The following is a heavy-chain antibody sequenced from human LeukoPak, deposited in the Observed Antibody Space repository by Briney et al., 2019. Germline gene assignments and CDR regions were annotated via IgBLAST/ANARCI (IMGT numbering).Heavy chain of an antibody. V-gene: IGHV3-30*18. D-gene: IGHD3-3*01. J-gene: IGHJ4*02. CDR3: AKSGYDFWSGYYRAGVPDY. CDR1: GFTFSSYG. CDR2: ISYDGSNK. Sequence: PGGSLRLSCAASGFTFSSYGMHWVRQAPGKGLEWVAVISYDGSNKYYADSVKGRFTISRDNSKNTLYLQMNSLRAEDTAVYYCAKSGYDFWSGYYRAGVPDYWGQGTLVTVSS.